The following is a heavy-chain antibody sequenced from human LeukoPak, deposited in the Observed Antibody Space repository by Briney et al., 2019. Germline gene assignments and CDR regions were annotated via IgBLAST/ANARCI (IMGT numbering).Heavy chain of an antibody. J-gene: IGHJ4*02. CDR2: INQDERDR. CDR3: AGILYISGWSIDY. V-gene: IGHV3-7*01. Sequence: GGSLRLSCAASGFTFRSYWMSWVRQAPGKGLEWVANINQDERDRYYVDSVKGRFTISRDNAKNSVYLQMNSLRAEDTAVYYCAGILYISGWSIDYWGQGALVTVSS. D-gene: IGHD6-19*01. CDR1: GFTFRSYW.